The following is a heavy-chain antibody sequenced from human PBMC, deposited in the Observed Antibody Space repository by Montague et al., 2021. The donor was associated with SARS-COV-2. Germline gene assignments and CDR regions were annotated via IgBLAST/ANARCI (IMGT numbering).Heavy chain of an antibody. J-gene: IGHJ6*03. CDR1: GGSNSSYY. CDR3: ARRPPGYRYFYYLDV. V-gene: IGHV4-59*01. Sequence: SETLSLTCTVSGGSNSSYYWSWIRQPPGKGLEWIGYLYYSGSTXXXPSXXXRVTISVDTSKNQFSLRLNSVTAADTAVYYCARRPPGYRYFYYLDVWGKGTTVTVSS. D-gene: IGHD1-1*01. CDR2: LYYSGST.